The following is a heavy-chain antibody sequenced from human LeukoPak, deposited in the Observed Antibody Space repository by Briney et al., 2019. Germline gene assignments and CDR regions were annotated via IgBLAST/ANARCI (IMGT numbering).Heavy chain of an antibody. CDR1: GFTFSSYS. J-gene: IGHJ3*02. V-gene: IGHV3-21*01. D-gene: IGHD6-19*01. CDR3: ARSVIAVAGYDAFDI. Sequence: PGGSLRLSCAASGFTFSSYSMNWVRQAPGQGLEWVSSISSSSSYIYYADSVKGRFTISRDNAKNSLYLEMNSLRDEDTAVYYCARSVIAVAGYDAFDIWGQGTVVTVSS. CDR2: ISSSSSYI.